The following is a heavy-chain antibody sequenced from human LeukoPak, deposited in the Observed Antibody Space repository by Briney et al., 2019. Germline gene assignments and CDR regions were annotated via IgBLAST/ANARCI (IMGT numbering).Heavy chain of an antibody. Sequence: SQTLSLTCAISGDSVSSKSAAGNWIRQSPSRGLEWLGRTYYRSKWSSGYAESVKSRITINPDTSKNQLSLQLRSVTREDTAVYYCARSQTGGTFDYWGQGALVTVSS. CDR3: ARSQTGGTFDY. J-gene: IGHJ4*02. CDR2: TYYRSKWSS. V-gene: IGHV6-1*01. CDR1: GDSVSSKSAA. D-gene: IGHD1-26*01.